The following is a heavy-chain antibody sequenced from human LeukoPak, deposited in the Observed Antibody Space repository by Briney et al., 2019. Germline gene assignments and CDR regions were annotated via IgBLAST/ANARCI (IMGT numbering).Heavy chain of an antibody. CDR3: ARPSIQLRFLEWLLSPGGYYYMDV. V-gene: IGHV7-4-1*02. Sequence: ASVKVSCKASGYTFTSYAMNWVRQAPGQGLEWMGWTNTNTGNPTYAQGFTGRFVFSLDTSVSTAYLQISSLKAEDTAVYYCARPSIQLRFLEWLLSPGGYYYMDVWGKGTTVTVSS. J-gene: IGHJ6*03. D-gene: IGHD3-3*01. CDR2: TNTNTGNP. CDR1: GYTFTSYA.